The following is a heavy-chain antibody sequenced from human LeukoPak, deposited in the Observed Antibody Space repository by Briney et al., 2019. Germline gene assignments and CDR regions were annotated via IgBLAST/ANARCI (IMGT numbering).Heavy chain of an antibody. D-gene: IGHD3-16*01. V-gene: IGHV4-39*07. Sequence: PSETLSLTCTVSGGSISSGSYYWSWIRQPAGKGLEWIGSIYYSGSTYYNPSLKSRVTISVDTSKNQFSLKLSSVTAADTAVYYCARGPLGGAFDIWGQGIMVTVSS. J-gene: IGHJ3*02. CDR1: GGSISSGSYY. CDR3: ARGPLGGAFDI. CDR2: IYYSGST.